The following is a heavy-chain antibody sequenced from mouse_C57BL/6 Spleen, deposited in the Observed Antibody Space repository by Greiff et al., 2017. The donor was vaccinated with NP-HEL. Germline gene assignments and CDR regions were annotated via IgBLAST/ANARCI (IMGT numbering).Heavy chain of an antibody. CDR1: GYAFSSSW. Sequence: QVQLQQSGPELVKPGASVKISCKASGYAFSSSWMNWVKQRPGKGLEWIGRIYPGDGDTNYNGKFKGKATLTADKSSSTAYMQLSSLTSEDSAVYFCARSYYGSSCYFDYWGQGTTLTVSS. J-gene: IGHJ2*01. CDR3: ARSYYGSSCYFDY. D-gene: IGHD1-1*01. V-gene: IGHV1-82*01. CDR2: IYPGDGDT.